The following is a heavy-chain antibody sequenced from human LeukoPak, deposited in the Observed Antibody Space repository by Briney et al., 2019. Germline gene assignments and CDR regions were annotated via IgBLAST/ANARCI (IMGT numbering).Heavy chain of an antibody. Sequence: GGSLRLSCAASGFTFSSYSMNWVRQAPGKGLEWVSSISSSSSYIYYADSVKGRFTISRDNAKNSLYLQMNSLRAEDTAVYYCARDSAPGIAVAGTSYWGQGTLVTVSS. CDR1: GFTFSSYS. J-gene: IGHJ4*02. V-gene: IGHV3-21*01. CDR3: ARDSAPGIAVAGTSY. CDR2: ISSSSSYI. D-gene: IGHD6-19*01.